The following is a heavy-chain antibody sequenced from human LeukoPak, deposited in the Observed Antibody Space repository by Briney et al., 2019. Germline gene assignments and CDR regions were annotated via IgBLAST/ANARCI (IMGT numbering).Heavy chain of an antibody. Sequence: GGSLRLSCAASGFTFDDYAMHWVRQAPGKGLEWVSGISWNSGSIGYADSVKGRFTISRDNAKNSLYLQMNSLRAEDTALYYCAKDTTAMASDAFDIWGQGTMVTVSS. CDR3: AKDTTAMASDAFDI. J-gene: IGHJ3*02. D-gene: IGHD5-18*01. CDR1: GFTFDDYA. V-gene: IGHV3-9*01. CDR2: ISWNSGSI.